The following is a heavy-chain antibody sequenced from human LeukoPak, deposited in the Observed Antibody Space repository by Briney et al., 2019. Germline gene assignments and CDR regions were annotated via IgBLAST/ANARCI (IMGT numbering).Heavy chain of an antibody. CDR2: IYHSGST. V-gene: IGHV4-38-2*02. D-gene: IGHD4-17*01. CDR1: GYSMSSGYY. Sequence: PSETLSLTCTVSGYSMSSGYYWGWIRQPPGKGLEWIGSIYHSGSTYYNPSLKSRVTISVDTSKNQFSLKLSSVTAADTAVYYCARETVTTGRGDYWGQGTLVTVSS. CDR3: ARETVTTGRGDY. J-gene: IGHJ4*02.